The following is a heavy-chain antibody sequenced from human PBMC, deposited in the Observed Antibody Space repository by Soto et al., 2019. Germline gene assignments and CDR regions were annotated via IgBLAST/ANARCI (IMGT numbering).Heavy chain of an antibody. Sequence: LSLTCAVYAVLIGWGAFFLTLLRQPPGKGREWIGYIFHSGSTYYNPSLKSRVTISVDTSKNQFSLKLSSVTAADTAVYYCARVLFGRGNWFDPWGQGTLVTVSS. CDR3: ARVLFGRGNWFDP. J-gene: IGHJ5*02. CDR1: AVLIGWGAFF. CDR2: IFHSGST. V-gene: IGHV4-30-2*01. D-gene: IGHD3-3*01.